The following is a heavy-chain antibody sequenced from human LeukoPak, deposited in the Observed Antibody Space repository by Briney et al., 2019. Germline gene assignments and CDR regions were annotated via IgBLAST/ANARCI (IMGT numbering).Heavy chain of an antibody. CDR3: AKEGTLGYYDILTGYYGYYFDY. V-gene: IGHV3-23*01. J-gene: IGHJ4*02. CDR1: GFTFSSYA. Sequence: PGGSLRLSCAASGFTFSSYAMSWVRQAPGKGLEWVSAISGSGGSTYYADSVKGRFTISRDNSKNTLYLQMNSLRAEDTAVYYCAKEGTLGYYDILTGYYGYYFDYWGQGTLVTVSS. D-gene: IGHD3-9*01. CDR2: ISGSGGST.